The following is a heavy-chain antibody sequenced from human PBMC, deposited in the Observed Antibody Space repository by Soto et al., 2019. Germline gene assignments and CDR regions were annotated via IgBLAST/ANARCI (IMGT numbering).Heavy chain of an antibody. CDR1: GYTFTTQY. J-gene: IGHJ6*02. CDR2: INPSTGST. V-gene: IGHV1-46*01. Sequence: QVQLVQSGAEVKKPGASVKVSCRASGYTFTTQYLHWVRQAPGQGLEWMGIINPSTGSTSYSQNFQGRVTMTRDTTTSTVYLELSSLRSEDAAVYYCARDLAPGVVPVAPGPWYGMDVWGQGTTVTISS. D-gene: IGHD3-22*01. CDR3: ARDLAPGVVPVAPGPWYGMDV.